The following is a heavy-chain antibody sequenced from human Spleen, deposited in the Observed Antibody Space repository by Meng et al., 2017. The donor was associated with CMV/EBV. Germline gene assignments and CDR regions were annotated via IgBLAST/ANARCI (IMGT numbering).Heavy chain of an antibody. Sequence: GQLQQWAAGLLKPSETLSLTCAVYGGSFSGYYWSWIRQPPGKGLEWIGEINHSGSTNYNPSLKSRDTISVDTSKNQFSLKLSSVTAADTAVYYCARTAGYYGSGSYWGYWGQGTLVTVSS. J-gene: IGHJ4*02. V-gene: IGHV4-34*01. CDR1: GGSFSGYY. CDR3: ARTAGYYGSGSYWGY. D-gene: IGHD3-10*01. CDR2: INHSGST.